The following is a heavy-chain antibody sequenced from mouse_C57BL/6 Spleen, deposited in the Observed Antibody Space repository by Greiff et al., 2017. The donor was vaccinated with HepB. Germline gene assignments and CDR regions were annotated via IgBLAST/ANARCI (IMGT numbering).Heavy chain of an antibody. V-gene: IGHV1-47*01. CDR1: GYTFTTYP. J-gene: IGHJ2*01. CDR2: LHHYNDDT. CDR3: ARRGNYDDAPGYLDY. Sequence: QVQLQQSGAELVKPGASVKMSCKASGYTFTTYPIEWVKQNHGKSLEWIGDLHHYNDDTKYNEKFKGKATLTVEKYYSTVYLELSRLTSEDSAVYDCARRGNYDDAPGYLDYWGQGTTLTVSS. D-gene: IGHD2-4*01.